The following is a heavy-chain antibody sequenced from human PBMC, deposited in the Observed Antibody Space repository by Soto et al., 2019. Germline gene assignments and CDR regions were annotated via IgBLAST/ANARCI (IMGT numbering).Heavy chain of an antibody. Sequence: SETLSLTCTVSGGSISSGGYYWSWIRQHPGKGLEWIGYIYYSGSTYYNPSLKSRVTISVDTSKNQFSLKLSSVTAADTAVYYCARDHFFSCWPLGYYGMYFWGQGTSVTVSS. CDR1: GGSISSGGYY. D-gene: IGHD3-3*02. V-gene: IGHV4-31*03. CDR2: IYYSGST. CDR3: ARDHFFSCWPLGYYGMYF. J-gene: IGHJ6*02.